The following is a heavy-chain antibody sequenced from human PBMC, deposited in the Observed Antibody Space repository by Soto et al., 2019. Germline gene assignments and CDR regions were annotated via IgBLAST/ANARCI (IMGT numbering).Heavy chain of an antibody. CDR3: ARPDFGDYWYFDL. Sequence: QDQLVQSGAEVKKPGSSVKVSCKASGGTFSSHTFSWVRQAPGQGREWMGRIIPALGTATYAQKFQGRVKITADESATTVYMELNSLRSEETAVYYCARPDFGDYWYFDLWGRGTLVTVSS. V-gene: IGHV1-69*08. J-gene: IGHJ2*01. CDR1: GGTFSSHT. CDR2: IIPALGTA. D-gene: IGHD4-17*01.